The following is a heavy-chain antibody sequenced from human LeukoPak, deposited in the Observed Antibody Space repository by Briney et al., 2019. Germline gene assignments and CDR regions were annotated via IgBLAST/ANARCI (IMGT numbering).Heavy chain of an antibody. CDR1: GGSISSYY. CDR3: ASGYYYDSSGYHDAFDI. D-gene: IGHD3-22*01. J-gene: IGHJ3*02. Sequence: SETLSLTFTVSGGSISSYYWSWIRQPPGKGLEWIGYIYYSGSTNYNPSLKSRVTISVDTSKNQFSLKLSSVTAADTAVYYCASGYYYDSSGYHDAFDIWGQGTMVTVSS. CDR2: IYYSGST. V-gene: IGHV4-59*01.